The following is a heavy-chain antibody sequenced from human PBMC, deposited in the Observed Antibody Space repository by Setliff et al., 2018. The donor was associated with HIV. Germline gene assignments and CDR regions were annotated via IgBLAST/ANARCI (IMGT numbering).Heavy chain of an antibody. D-gene: IGHD3-3*01. CDR1: GFTVSDNY. Sequence: GGSLRLSCAASGFTVSDNYMTWVRQAPGKGLEWVSVIYSDGRTFYADSVKGRFTISRDDSKNTVYLQMNSLRAEDTAVYYCARGGFGVVIIERLGVDYWGQGTKVTVSS. CDR3: ARGGFGVVIIERLGVDY. CDR2: IYSDGRT. J-gene: IGHJ4*02. V-gene: IGHV3-53*05.